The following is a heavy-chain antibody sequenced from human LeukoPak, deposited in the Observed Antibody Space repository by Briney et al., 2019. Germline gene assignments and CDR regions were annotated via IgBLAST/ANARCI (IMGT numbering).Heavy chain of an antibody. CDR1: GFTFSGSA. CDR2: IRSKANNYAT. D-gene: IGHD6-6*01. J-gene: IGHJ4*02. V-gene: IGHV3-73*01. Sequence: PGGSLRLSCAASGFTFSGSAMHWVRQASGKGLEWVGRIRSKANNYATAYAASVKGRFTISRDDSKNTAYLQMNSLKTEDTAVYYCTRFEYSSSQGGQGTLVTVSS. CDR3: TRFEYSSSQ.